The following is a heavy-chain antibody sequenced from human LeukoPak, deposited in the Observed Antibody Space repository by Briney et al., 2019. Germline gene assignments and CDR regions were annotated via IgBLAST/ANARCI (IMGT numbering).Heavy chain of an antibody. Sequence: QPGGSLRLSCAASGFTFSSYEMSWVRQAPGKGLEWVSYISSSGSTIYYADSVKGRFTISRDNAKNSLYMQMNSLRAEDTAVYYCAISYMIADAFDIWGQGTMVTVSS. V-gene: IGHV3-48*03. D-gene: IGHD3-22*01. CDR2: ISSSGSTI. J-gene: IGHJ3*02. CDR3: AISYMIADAFDI. CDR1: GFTFSSYE.